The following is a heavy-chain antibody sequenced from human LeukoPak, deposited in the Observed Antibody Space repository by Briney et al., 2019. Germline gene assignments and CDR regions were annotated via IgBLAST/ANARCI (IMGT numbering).Heavy chain of an antibody. CDR2: INQDGSAK. Sequence: GGSLRLSCAASGFPFSTYWMTWVRQAPGKGLEWVAHINQDGSAKNYVDSLKGRFTISRDNAKNSLFLQMNSLRADDTAVYYCARATTIAPGTLDYWGQGTLVTVSS. D-gene: IGHD4-11*01. V-gene: IGHV3-7*01. J-gene: IGHJ4*02. CDR3: ARATTIAPGTLDY. CDR1: GFPFSTYW.